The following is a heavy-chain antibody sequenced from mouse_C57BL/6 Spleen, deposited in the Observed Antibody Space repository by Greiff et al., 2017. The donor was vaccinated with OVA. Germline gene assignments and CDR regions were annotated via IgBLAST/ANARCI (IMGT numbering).Heavy chain of an antibody. CDR1: GYTFTSYW. CDR2: IDPSDSYT. V-gene: IGHV1-59*01. CDR3: ARWGGYFDY. Sequence: QVQLQQPGAELVRPGTSVKLSCKASGYTFTSYWMHWVKQRPGQGLEWIGVIDPSDSYTNYNQRFKGKATLTVDTSSSTAYMQLSSLTSEDSAVYYCARWGGYFDYWGQGTTLTVSS. J-gene: IGHJ2*01.